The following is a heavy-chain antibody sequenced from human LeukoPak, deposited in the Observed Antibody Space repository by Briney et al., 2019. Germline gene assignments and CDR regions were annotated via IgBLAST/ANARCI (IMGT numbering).Heavy chain of an antibody. CDR3: AYRKDIVVALGGFDP. CDR1: GGSISSGGYY. CDR2: IYWDDDK. D-gene: IGHD2-2*01. V-gene: IGHV2-5*08. Sequence: TLSLTCTVSGGSISSGGYYWSWIRQPPGKALEWLALIYWDDDKRYSPSPKSRLTITKDTSKNQVVLTMTNMDPVDTATYYCAYRKDIVVALGGFDPWGQGTLVTVSS. J-gene: IGHJ5*02.